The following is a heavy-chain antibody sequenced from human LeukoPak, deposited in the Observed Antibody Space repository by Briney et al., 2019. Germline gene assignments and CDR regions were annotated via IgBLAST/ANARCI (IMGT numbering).Heavy chain of an antibody. J-gene: IGHJ4*02. CDR2: ISGSGGRT. D-gene: IGHD3-9*01. CDR1: GFSFSSYG. V-gene: IGHV3-23*01. Sequence: GGSLRLSCAASGFSFSSYGMNWVRQAPGKGLEWVSGISGSGGRTYYADSVKGRFTISRDNSKNTLYLQMNNLRADDTAVYYCAKDATGFSDFDYWGQGTLVTVSS. CDR3: AKDATGFSDFDY.